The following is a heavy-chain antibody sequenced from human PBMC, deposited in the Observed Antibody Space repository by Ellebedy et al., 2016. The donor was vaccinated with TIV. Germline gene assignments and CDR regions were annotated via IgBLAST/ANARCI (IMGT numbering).Heavy chain of an antibody. CDR3: ARVIYCSGGSCNED. CDR1: GYTFTSYG. Sequence: AASVKVSCKASGYTFTSYGISWVRQAPGQGLEWMGWISAYNGNTNYAQKLQGRVTMTTDTSTSTAYMELRSLRSDDTAVYYCARVIYCSGGSCNEDWGQGTLVTVSS. D-gene: IGHD2-15*01. V-gene: IGHV1-18*04. CDR2: ISAYNGNT. J-gene: IGHJ4*02.